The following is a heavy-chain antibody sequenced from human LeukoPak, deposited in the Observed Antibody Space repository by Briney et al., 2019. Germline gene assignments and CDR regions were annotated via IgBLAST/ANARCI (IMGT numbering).Heavy chain of an antibody. CDR3: ARGCSSTRCYMDAFDI. V-gene: IGHV1-8*03. J-gene: IGHJ3*02. CDR2: MNPNSGNT. D-gene: IGHD2-2*02. CDR1: GYTFTSYD. Sequence: ASVKVSCKASGYTFTSYDINWVRQAPGQGLEWMGWMNPNSGNTGYAQKFQGRVTITRNTSISTAYMELSSLRSEDTAVYYCARGCSSTRCYMDAFDIWGQGTMVTVSS.